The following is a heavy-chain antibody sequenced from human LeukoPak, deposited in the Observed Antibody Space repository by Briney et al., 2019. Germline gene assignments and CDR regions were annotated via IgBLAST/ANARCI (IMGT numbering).Heavy chain of an antibody. D-gene: IGHD6-13*01. CDR3: VTEFWYRFDH. V-gene: IGHV3-7*01. CDR1: GFDFNDYF. Sequence: GGSLRLSCATSGFDFNDYFMAWVRQAPGKGLEWLATVDKEGSASRYIESVRGRFIISRDNAKKSIYLEMSSLSADDTAVYFCVTEFWYRFDHWGQGVPVTVSS. CDR2: VDKEGSAS. J-gene: IGHJ4*02.